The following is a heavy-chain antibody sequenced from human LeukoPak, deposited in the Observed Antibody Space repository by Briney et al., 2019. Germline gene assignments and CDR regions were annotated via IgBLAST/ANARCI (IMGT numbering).Heavy chain of an antibody. CDR3: ARQGRYMAAAGTPNFDY. V-gene: IGHV4-59*08. J-gene: IGHJ4*02. CDR2: IYYSGST. CDR1: GGSISSYY. D-gene: IGHD6-13*01. Sequence: SETLSLTCTVSGGSISSYYWSWIRQPPGKGLEWIGYIYYSGSTNYNPSLKSRVTISVDTSKNQFSLRLSSVTAADTAVYYCARQGRYMAAAGTPNFDYWGQGTLVTVSS.